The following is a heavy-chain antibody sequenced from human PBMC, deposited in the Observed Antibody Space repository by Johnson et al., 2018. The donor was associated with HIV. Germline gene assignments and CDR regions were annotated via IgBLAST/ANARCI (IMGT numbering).Heavy chain of an antibody. Sequence: VQLVESGGGVVQPGGSLRLSCAASGFTFSSYWMHWVRQDPGKGLVWVSRIKSDGSYTSYADSVKGRFTISRDNAKNSLYLQMNSLRAEDTALYYCTKAHYGSGEYVIWGQGTMVTVSS. CDR3: TKAHYGSGEYVI. V-gene: IGHV3-74*02. CDR2: IKSDGSYT. D-gene: IGHD3-10*01. J-gene: IGHJ3*02. CDR1: GFTFSSYW.